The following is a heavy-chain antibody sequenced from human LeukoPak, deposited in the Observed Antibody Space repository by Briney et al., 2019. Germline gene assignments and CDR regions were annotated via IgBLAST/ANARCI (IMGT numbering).Heavy chain of an antibody. CDR3: ARDRTSGGDGY. D-gene: IGHD3-10*01. Sequence: SETLSLTCTVSGGSISSGDYYWSWIRQPPGKGLEWIGYIYYSGSTYYNPSLKSRVTISVDTSKNQFSLKLSSVTAADTAVYYCARDRTSGGDGYWGQGTLVTVSS. V-gene: IGHV4-30-4*08. J-gene: IGHJ4*02. CDR1: GGSISSGDYY. CDR2: IYYSGST.